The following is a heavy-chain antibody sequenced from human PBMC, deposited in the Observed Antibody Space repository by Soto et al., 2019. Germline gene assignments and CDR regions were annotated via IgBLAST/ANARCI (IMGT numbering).Heavy chain of an antibody. Sequence: EVQVVESGGGLVQPGGSLRLSCAASGFTVSNNYMSWVRQAPGKGLEWISVIFSDGSTYYADSVKGRFTISRDNSENTLYLQINSLKAEDTAVYYCARDPFQVFGYWRQGTLVTVSS. CDR3: ARDPFQVFGY. CDR1: GFTVSNNY. CDR2: IFSDGST. V-gene: IGHV3-66*01. J-gene: IGHJ4*02.